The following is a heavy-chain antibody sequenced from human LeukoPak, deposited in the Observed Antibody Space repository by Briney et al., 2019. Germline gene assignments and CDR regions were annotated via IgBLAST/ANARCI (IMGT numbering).Heavy chain of an antibody. CDR2: INHSGST. V-gene: IGHV4-34*01. CDR1: GESFSGYY. CDR3: ARAYSPVWNGSHSLFDP. Sequence: SETLPLTCAVYGESFSGYYWNWIRQPPGKGLEWIGEINHSGSTSYNPSLKSRVTISEDTSKNQFSLKLNSVTAADTATYYCARAYSPVWNGSHSLFDPWGQGTLVTVSS. J-gene: IGHJ5*02. D-gene: IGHD1-26*01.